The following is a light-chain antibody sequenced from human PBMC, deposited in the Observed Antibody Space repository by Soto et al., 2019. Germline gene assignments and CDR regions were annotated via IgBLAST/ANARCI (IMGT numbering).Light chain of an antibody. CDR1: SSDVGGYNF. V-gene: IGLV2-14*01. J-gene: IGLJ1*01. Sequence: QPVLTQPASVSGSPGQSITISCTGTSSDVGGYNFVSWYQQHPGKAPKLMIYDVSNRPSGVSNRFSGSKSGNTASLTISGLQAEDEADYYCSSYTSSSTRFYVFGTGTQLTVL. CDR2: DVS. CDR3: SSYTSSSTRFYV.